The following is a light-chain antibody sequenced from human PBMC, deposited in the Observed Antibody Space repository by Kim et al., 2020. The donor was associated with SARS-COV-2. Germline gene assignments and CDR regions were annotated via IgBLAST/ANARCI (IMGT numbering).Light chain of an antibody. CDR2: AAS. J-gene: IGKJ2*01. V-gene: IGKV1-16*01. Sequence: DIQMTQSPSSLSASVGDRVTITCRASQTIANYLVWFQQKSGKAPKSLIYAASTLHTGVPSRFSGSRSGTAFTLTISSLQPEDFATYYCKQYSSFPYTLGQGTKLEI. CDR3: KQYSSFPYT. CDR1: QTIANY.